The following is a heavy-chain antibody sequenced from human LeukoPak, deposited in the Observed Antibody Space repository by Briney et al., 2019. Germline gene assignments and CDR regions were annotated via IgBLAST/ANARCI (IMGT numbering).Heavy chain of an antibody. CDR2: IWYDGSNK. V-gene: IGHV3-33*01. Sequence: GGSLRLSCAASGFTFSSYGMHWVRQAPGKGLEWVAVIWYDGSNKYYADSVKGRFTISRDNSKNTLYLQMNSLRAEDTAVYYCARGGGSSGWYYNFNYWGQGTLVTVSS. CDR1: GFTFSSYG. D-gene: IGHD6-19*01. J-gene: IGHJ4*02. CDR3: ARGGGSSGWYYNFNY.